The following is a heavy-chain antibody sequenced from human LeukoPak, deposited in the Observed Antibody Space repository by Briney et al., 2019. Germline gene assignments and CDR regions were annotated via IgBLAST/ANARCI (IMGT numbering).Heavy chain of an antibody. J-gene: IGHJ5*02. CDR2: ISPSNDNT. D-gene: IGHD1-26*01. Sequence: GASVKVSCKASGYTFTNYAISWVRQAPGQGLEWMEWISPSNDNTNYAQNLQGRVTMTTDTSTNTAYMELRSLTSDDTAVYFCATESGTNWFDPWGQGTLVTVSS. CDR1: GYTFTNYA. CDR3: ATESGTNWFDP. V-gene: IGHV1-18*01.